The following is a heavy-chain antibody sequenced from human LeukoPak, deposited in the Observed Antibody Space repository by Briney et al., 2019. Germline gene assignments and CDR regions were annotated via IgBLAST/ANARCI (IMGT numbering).Heavy chain of an antibody. J-gene: IGHJ4*02. V-gene: IGHV4-4*09. D-gene: IGHD6-13*01. CDR1: GDSIGKDFYC. CDR3: ARHLAAAGTVDY. CDR2: IYTSGST. Sequence: SETLSLTCTVSGDSIGKDFYCWAWIRQPPGKGLEWIGYIYTSGSTNYNPSLKSRVTISVDTSKNQFSLKLSSVTAADTDVYYCARHLAAAGTVDYWGQGTLVTVSS.